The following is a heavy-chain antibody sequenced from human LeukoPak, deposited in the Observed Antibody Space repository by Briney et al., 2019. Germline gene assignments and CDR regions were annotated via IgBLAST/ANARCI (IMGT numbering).Heavy chain of an antibody. J-gene: IGHJ4*02. CDR2: ISSSSSYI. CDR1: GFSISDYW. Sequence: AGGSLRLSCAASGFSISDYWMSWVRQAPGKGLEWVSSISSSSSYIYYADSVKGRFTISRDNAKNSLYLQMNSLRAEDTAVYYCARSTPYFDYWGQGTLVTVSS. V-gene: IGHV3-21*01. CDR3: ARSTPYFDY. D-gene: IGHD2-2*01.